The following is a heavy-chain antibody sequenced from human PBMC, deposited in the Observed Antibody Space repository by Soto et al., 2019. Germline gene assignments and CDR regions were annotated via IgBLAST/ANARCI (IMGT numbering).Heavy chain of an antibody. CDR2: IYPGDSDT. D-gene: IGHD2-2*01. V-gene: IGHV5-51*01. J-gene: IGHJ6*03. Sequence: RGESLKISCKGSGYSFTSYWIGWVRQMPGKGLEWMGIIYPGDSDTRYSPSFQGQVTISADKSISTAYLQWSSLKASDTAMYYCARHISGYCSSTSCQRDYYYYYYMDVWGKGTTVTVSS. CDR1: GYSFTSYW. CDR3: ARHISGYCSSTSCQRDYYYYYYMDV.